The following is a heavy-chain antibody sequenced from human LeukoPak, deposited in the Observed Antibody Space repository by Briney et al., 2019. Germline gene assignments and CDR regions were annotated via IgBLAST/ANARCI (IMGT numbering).Heavy chain of an antibody. CDR3: AEGTTG. D-gene: IGHD1-1*01. CDR2: INQDGSGK. CDR1: GFTFSRHW. Sequence: GGSLRLSCATSGFTFSRHWMSWVRQAPGKGLGWVANINQDGSGKYYVDSVKGRFTISRDNAKNSLYLQMNSLRSEDTAIYYCAEGTTGWGQGTLVTVPS. J-gene: IGHJ1*01. V-gene: IGHV3-7*01.